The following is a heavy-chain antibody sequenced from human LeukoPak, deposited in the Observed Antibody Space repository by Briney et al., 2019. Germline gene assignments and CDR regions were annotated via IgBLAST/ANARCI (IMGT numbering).Heavy chain of an antibody. V-gene: IGHV1-46*01. Sequence: ASVKVSCNASGYTFTRYYMHWVRQAPGQGLEWMGIIDPSGGSTSYAQNFQGGVTMTRDATTSTVYLELSSLRSEDTAVYYCARAGAQQQLLWYFDLWGRGTLVTVSS. CDR3: ARAGAQQQLLWYFDL. J-gene: IGHJ2*01. CDR2: IDPSGGST. CDR1: GYTFTRYY. D-gene: IGHD6-13*01.